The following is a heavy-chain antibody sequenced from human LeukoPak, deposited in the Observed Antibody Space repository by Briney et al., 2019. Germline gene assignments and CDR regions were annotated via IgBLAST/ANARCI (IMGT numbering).Heavy chain of an antibody. J-gene: IGHJ4*02. CDR1: GFTFSSYS. D-gene: IGHD2-2*01. V-gene: IGHV3-21*01. CDR3: ATLGRVVPAVPAGY. Sequence: PGGSLRLSCAASGFTFSSYSMNWVRQAPGKGLEWVSSISSSSSYIYYADSVKGRFTISRDNAKNSLYLQMNSLRAEDTAVYYCATLGRVVPAVPAGYWGQGTLVTVSS. CDR2: ISSSSSYI.